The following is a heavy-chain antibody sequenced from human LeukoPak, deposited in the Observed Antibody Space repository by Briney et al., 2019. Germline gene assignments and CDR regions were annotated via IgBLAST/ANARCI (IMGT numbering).Heavy chain of an antibody. CDR1: GGSITSGSYY. D-gene: IGHD6-19*01. CDR2: IYHSGST. Sequence: SETLSLTCTVSGGSITSGSYYWSWIRQPPGKGLEWIGYIYHSGSTYYNPSLKSRVTISVDRSKNQFSLKLSSVTAADTAVYYCARVYSSGSRAFQHWGQGTLVTVSS. V-gene: IGHV4-30-2*01. J-gene: IGHJ1*01. CDR3: ARVYSSGSRAFQH.